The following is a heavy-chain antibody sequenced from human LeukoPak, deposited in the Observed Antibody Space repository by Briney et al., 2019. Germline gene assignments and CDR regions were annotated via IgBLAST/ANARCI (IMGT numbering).Heavy chain of an antibody. CDR2: IYYTGRT. Sequence: SETLSLTCTVSGGYISSSSYYWGWIRQPPGKGLEWIGDIYYTGRTYYNSSLKSRPTVSIDTSKNQFSLNLASLTAADTAVYYCARRRYYDSTGYLDWGQGTLITVSS. J-gene: IGHJ1*01. CDR1: GGYISSSSYY. CDR3: ARRRYYDSTGYLD. D-gene: IGHD3-22*01. V-gene: IGHV4-39*01.